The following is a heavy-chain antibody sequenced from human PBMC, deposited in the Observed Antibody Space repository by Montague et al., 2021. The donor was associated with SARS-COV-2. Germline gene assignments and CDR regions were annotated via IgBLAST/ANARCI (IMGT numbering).Heavy chain of an antibody. CDR2: IYYSGST. V-gene: IGHV4-39*01. Sequence: SQTLSLICAVSGGSISGSSYYWGWIRQPPGKGLEWIGSIYYSGSTYYNPSLKSRVTISVDTSKNQFSLKLSSVTAADTAVYYCARKEMKYSSVWSTGGNWFDPRGQGTLVTVSS. CDR1: GGSISGSSYY. D-gene: IGHD6-13*01. J-gene: IGHJ5*02. CDR3: ARKEMKYSSVWSTGGNWFDP.